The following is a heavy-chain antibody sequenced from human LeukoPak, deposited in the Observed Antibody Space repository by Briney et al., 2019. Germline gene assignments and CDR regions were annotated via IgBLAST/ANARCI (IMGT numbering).Heavy chain of an antibody. Sequence: ASVKVSCKASGYTFTSYGISWVRQAPGQGLEWMGWISAYNGNTHYAQKLQGRVTMTTDTSTSTAYMELRSLRSDDTAVYYCAIDGGDYYDSSGWPANFDYWGQGTLVTVSS. CDR1: GYTFTSYG. V-gene: IGHV1-18*01. J-gene: IGHJ4*02. CDR2: ISAYNGNT. CDR3: AIDGGDYYDSSGWPANFDY. D-gene: IGHD3-22*01.